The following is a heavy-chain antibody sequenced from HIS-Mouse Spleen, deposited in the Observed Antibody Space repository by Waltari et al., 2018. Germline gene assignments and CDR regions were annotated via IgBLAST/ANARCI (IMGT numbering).Heavy chain of an antibody. CDR3: ASHHIAALDY. CDR1: GFPFSSYA. V-gene: IGHV3-30-3*01. J-gene: IGHJ4*02. CDR2: ISYDGSNK. D-gene: IGHD6-6*01. Sequence: QVRLVESGGGLVQLGGSLSLSWEAPGFPFSSYAMPGVGQVPGKGVEWVAVISYDGSNKYYADSVKGRFTISRDNSKNTLYLQMNSLRAEDTAVYYCASHHIAALDYWGQGTLVTVSS.